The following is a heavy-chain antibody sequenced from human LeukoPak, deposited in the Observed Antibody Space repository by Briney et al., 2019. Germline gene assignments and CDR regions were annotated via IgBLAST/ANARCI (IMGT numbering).Heavy chain of an antibody. CDR2: IFYSGST. CDR3: ARGAPYSYAPEPFDI. CDR1: GGSISTSNYY. D-gene: IGHD5-18*01. J-gene: IGHJ3*02. Sequence: SETLSLTCTVSGGSISTSNYYWGWIRQPPGKGLEWIGNIFYSGSTYYSPSLKSRVTISVDTSKNQFSLKLSSVTAADTAVYYCARGAPYSYAPEPFDIWGQGTMVTVSS. V-gene: IGHV4-39*07.